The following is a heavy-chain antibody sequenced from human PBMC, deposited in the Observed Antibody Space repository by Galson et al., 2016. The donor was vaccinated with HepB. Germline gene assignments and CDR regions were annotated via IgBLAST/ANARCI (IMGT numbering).Heavy chain of an antibody. J-gene: IGHJ3*01. CDR1: GFTFTSYG. CDR3: AKGHSGSDYDAAFDV. D-gene: IGHD1-26*01. Sequence: SLRLSCAASGFTFTSYGIHWVRQAPGKGLEWLADISYDGSNIYSADSVKGRFTISRDNSKNMVHLQLNSLRVEDTALYYCAKGHSGSDYDAAFDVWGQGTMVTVSS. V-gene: IGHV3-30*18. CDR2: ISYDGSNI.